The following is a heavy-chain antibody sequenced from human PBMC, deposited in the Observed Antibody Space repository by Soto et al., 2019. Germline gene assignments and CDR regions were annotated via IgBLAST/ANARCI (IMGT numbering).Heavy chain of an antibody. D-gene: IGHD2-21*01. CDR3: AKDIVFNEYYFDY. CDR2: IYSGGST. J-gene: IGHJ4*02. CDR1: GFTVSSNY. Sequence: LRLSCAASGFTVSSNYMSWVRQAPGKGLEWVSVIYSGGSTYYADSVKGRFTISRHNSKNTLYLQMNSLRAEDTAVYYCAKDIVFNEYYFDYWGQGTLVTVS. V-gene: IGHV3-53*01.